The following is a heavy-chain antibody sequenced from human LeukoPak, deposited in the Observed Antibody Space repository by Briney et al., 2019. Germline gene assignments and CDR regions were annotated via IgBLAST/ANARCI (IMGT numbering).Heavy chain of an antibody. J-gene: IGHJ4*02. Sequence: SETLSLTCAVYGGSFSGYYWSWIRQPPGKGLEWIGEINHSGSTNCNPSLKSRVTISVDTSKNQFSLKLSSVTAADTAVYYCARARDTVEMATISGGDFDYWGQGTLVTVSS. CDR1: GGSFSGYY. CDR2: INHSGST. CDR3: ARARDTVEMATISGGDFDY. V-gene: IGHV4-34*01. D-gene: IGHD5-12*01.